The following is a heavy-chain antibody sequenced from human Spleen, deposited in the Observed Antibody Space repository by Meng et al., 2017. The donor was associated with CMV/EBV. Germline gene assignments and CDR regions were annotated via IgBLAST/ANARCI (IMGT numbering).Heavy chain of an antibody. D-gene: IGHD5-18*01. J-gene: IGHJ4*02. V-gene: IGHV3-21*02. Sequence: EVQLVEPGGXLVKPGXVLGFSSVVSGFTFSSYSMNWVRQAPGKGLEWVSSITSSSSYIYYADSVQGRFSVSRDNAKNSLFLQMNTLRAEDTAVYYCARDPGSYGPYYFDDWGQGALVTVSS. CDR3: ARDPGSYGPYYFDD. CDR2: ITSSSSYI. CDR1: GFTFSSYS.